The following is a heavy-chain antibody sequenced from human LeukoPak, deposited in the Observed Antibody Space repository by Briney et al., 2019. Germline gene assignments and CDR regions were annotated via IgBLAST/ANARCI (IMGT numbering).Heavy chain of an antibody. V-gene: IGHV4-34*01. CDR3: ARDIRFLLDY. Sequence: SETLSLTCAVYGGSFSGYYWSWNRQPPWKGLEWIGEINHSGSTNYNPSLKSRVTMSVDTSKNQFSLKLSSVTAADTAVYYCARDIRFLLDYWGQGTLVTVSS. CDR2: INHSGST. D-gene: IGHD3-3*01. CDR1: GGSFSGYY. J-gene: IGHJ4*02.